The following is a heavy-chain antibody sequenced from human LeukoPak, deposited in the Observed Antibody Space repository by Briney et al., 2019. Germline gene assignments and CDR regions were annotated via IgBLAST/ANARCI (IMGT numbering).Heavy chain of an antibody. Sequence: GGSLRLSCAASGFMFSGYSMNWVRQAPGKGLEWVSSISSSSSYIFYADSVKGRFTISRDSAKNSLYLQMNSLRAEDTAVYYCAREVSSSWYYVDYWGQGTLVTVSS. CDR2: ISSSSSYI. D-gene: IGHD6-13*01. V-gene: IGHV3-21*01. J-gene: IGHJ4*02. CDR3: AREVSSSWYYVDY. CDR1: GFMFSGYS.